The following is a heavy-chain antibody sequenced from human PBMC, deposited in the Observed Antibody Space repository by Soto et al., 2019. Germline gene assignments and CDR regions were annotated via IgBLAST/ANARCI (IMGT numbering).Heavy chain of an antibody. J-gene: IGHJ4*02. CDR2: IHSSGST. D-gene: IGHD2-8*02. CDR3: ARYQSLVADY. V-gene: IGHV4-59*11. Sequence: QVQLQESGPGLVKPSETLSLTCTVSGGSITNRFWAWIRQAPGKGLEGIGYIHSSGSTNYNPSLMSRVTISVDTSKNQFSLKLKSVAAADTAVYYCARYQSLVADYWGQGTLVSVSS. CDR1: GGSITNRF.